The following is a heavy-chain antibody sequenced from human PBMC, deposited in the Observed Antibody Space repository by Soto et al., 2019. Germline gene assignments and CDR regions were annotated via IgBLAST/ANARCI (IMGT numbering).Heavy chain of an antibody. CDR3: AGEDDSLTGSQSDY. J-gene: IGHJ4*02. V-gene: IGHV1-18*01. CDR2: ISAYNGTT. Sequence: ASVKVCSKASGYTFTSYGSSWVRQAPGQGVEWMGWISAYNGTTTYAQKFKGRDTMTTDTSTSTASKELRSRRTDEKAAYYCAGEDDSLTGSQSDYWGQGTLVTVSS. CDR1: GYTFTSYG. D-gene: IGHD3-9*01.